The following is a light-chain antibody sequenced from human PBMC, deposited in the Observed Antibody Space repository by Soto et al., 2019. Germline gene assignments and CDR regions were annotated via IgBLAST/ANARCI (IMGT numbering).Light chain of an antibody. J-gene: IGKJ4*01. Sequence: EIVLTQSPATLSLSPGERATLSCRASQSVSSYLAWYQQKPGQAPRLLIYDASNRATGIPARFSGSGSGTDFTLTISSLEPKDFAVYYCQQRKGSFGGGTKVDIK. CDR1: QSVSSY. CDR3: QQRKGS. CDR2: DAS. V-gene: IGKV3-11*01.